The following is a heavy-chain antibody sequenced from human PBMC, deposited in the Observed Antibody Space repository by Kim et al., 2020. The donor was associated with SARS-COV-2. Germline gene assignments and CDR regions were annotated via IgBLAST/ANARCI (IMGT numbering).Heavy chain of an antibody. D-gene: IGHD6-19*01. J-gene: IGHJ4*02. V-gene: IGHV4-39*01. CDR2: T. CDR3: ARLHSSGWFDY. Sequence: TYYNPPLKSRVTMAVDTSKDQFSLRLSSVTAADAAVYYCARLHSSGWFDYWGQGTLVTVSS.